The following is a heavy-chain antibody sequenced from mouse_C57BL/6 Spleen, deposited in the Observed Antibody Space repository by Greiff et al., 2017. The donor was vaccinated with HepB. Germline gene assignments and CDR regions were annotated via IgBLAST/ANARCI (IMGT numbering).Heavy chain of an antibody. J-gene: IGHJ4*01. V-gene: IGHV1-59*01. CDR3: ARGSDYYAMDY. D-gene: IGHD1-1*02. CDR2: IDPSDSYT. CDR1: GYTFTSYW. Sequence: VQLQQSGAELVRPGTSVKLSCKASGYTFTSYWMHWVKQRPGQGLEWIGEIDPSDSYTNYNQKFKGKATLTVDTSSSTAYMQLSSLTSEDSAVYYCARGSDYYAMDYWGQGTSVTVSS.